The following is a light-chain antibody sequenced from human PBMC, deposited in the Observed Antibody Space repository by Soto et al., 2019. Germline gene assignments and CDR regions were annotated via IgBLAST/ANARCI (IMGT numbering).Light chain of an antibody. V-gene: IGLV1-44*01. Sequence: QSVLTQPASVSGSPGQSITISCSGGSSNIGRNPVNWYQKFPGTAPKLLISLNTQRPSGVPDRFSGSKSGTSASLAISGLRSEDEADYYCAAWDDNVYVFGTGTKVTVL. CDR3: AAWDDNVYV. CDR1: SSNIGRNP. CDR2: LNT. J-gene: IGLJ1*01.